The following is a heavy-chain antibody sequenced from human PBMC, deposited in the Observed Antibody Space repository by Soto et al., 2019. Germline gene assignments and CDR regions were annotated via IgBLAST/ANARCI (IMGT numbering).Heavy chain of an antibody. CDR3: ASAYDWGIDY. CDR1: GFTFSSYA. V-gene: IGHV3-30-3*01. D-gene: IGHD3-10*02. CDR2: ISYDGSNK. Sequence: GGSLILSCAASGFTFSSYAMHWVRQAPGKGLEWVAVISYDGSNKYYADSVKGRFTISRDNSKNTLYLQMNSLRAEDTAVYYCASAYDWGIDYWGQGTQVTVSS. J-gene: IGHJ4*02.